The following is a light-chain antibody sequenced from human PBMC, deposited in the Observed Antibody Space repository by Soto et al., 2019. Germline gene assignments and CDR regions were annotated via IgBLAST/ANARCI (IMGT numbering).Light chain of an antibody. J-gene: IGLJ1*01. CDR1: SSNIGSNT. Sequence: QSVLTQPPSASGTPGQRVTISCSGSSSNIGSNTVNWYQQLPGTAPKLLIYSNNQRPSGVPDRFSGSKSGTSASLAISGLQSEDEADYYCAAWDDSMNGFYVFGPGTK. CDR3: AAWDDSMNGFYV. CDR2: SNN. V-gene: IGLV1-44*01.